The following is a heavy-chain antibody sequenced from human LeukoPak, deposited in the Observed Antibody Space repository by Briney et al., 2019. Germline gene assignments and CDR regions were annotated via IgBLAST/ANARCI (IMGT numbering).Heavy chain of an antibody. CDR2: ICYSGST. CDR1: GYSISSGYY. Sequence: SETLSLTCTVSGYSISSGYYWGWIRPPPGKGLEWIGSICYSGSTYYNPSLKSRVTISVDTSKNQFSLKLSSVTAADTAVYYCARIGTIITMIVVAEIDYWGQGTLVTVSS. V-gene: IGHV4-38-2*02. D-gene: IGHD3-22*01. CDR3: ARIGTIITMIVVAEIDY. J-gene: IGHJ4*02.